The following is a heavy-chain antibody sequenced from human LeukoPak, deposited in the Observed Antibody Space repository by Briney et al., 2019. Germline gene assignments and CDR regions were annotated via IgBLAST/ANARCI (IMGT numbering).Heavy chain of an antibody. CDR2: IIPIFGTA. Sequence: VASVKVSCTASGGTFSSYAISWVRQAPGQGLEWMGGIIPIFGTANYAQKFQGRVTITADESTSTAYMELRSLRSDDTAVYYCARDRGRDGYILFDYWGQGTLVTVSS. J-gene: IGHJ4*02. V-gene: IGHV1-69*01. CDR3: ARDRGRDGYILFDY. D-gene: IGHD5-24*01. CDR1: GGTFSSYA.